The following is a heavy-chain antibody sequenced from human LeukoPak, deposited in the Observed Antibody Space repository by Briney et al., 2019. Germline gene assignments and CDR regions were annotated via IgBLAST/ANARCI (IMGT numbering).Heavy chain of an antibody. CDR3: ARENDCGEWFDY. D-gene: IGHD3-10*01. Sequence: ASVKVSCKASGYTFTGYYMHWVRQAPGQGLEWMGWINPNSGGTNYAQKLQGRVTMTRDTSISTAYMELSRLRSDDTAVYYCARENDCGEWFDYWGQGTLVTVSS. J-gene: IGHJ4*02. V-gene: IGHV1-2*02. CDR2: INPNSGGT. CDR1: GYTFTGYY.